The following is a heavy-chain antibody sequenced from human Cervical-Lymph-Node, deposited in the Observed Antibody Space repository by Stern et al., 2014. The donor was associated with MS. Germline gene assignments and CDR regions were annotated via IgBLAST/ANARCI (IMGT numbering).Heavy chain of an antibody. V-gene: IGHV2-70*04. D-gene: IGHD3-3*01. CDR2: IDWNDKT. Sequence: QITLKESGPALVKPTQTLTLTCTFSGFSLITSGTRVSWIRQPPGKALEWLARIDWNDKTFYNTSLMSRLTISKDTSKNQVVLTMTNMDPVDTATYYCARMMGSGYRHYFDYWGQGISVTVSS. CDR1: GFSLITSGTR. CDR3: ARMMGSGYRHYFDY. J-gene: IGHJ4*02.